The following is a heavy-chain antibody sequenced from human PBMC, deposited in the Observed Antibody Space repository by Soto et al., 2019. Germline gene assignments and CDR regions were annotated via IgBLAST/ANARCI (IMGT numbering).Heavy chain of an antibody. V-gene: IGHV3-48*02. CDR2: ISSSSGTK. CDR1: GFTFSSYS. Sequence: GGSLRLSCAASGFTFSSYSMNWVRQAPGKGLEWVSYISSSSGTKFYADSVKGRFTISRDNAKNSLYLQMNSLRDEDTAVYYCARDWLYGAGSRGWFDPWGQGTLVTVSS. CDR3: ARDWLYGAGSRGWFDP. D-gene: IGHD3-10*01. J-gene: IGHJ5*02.